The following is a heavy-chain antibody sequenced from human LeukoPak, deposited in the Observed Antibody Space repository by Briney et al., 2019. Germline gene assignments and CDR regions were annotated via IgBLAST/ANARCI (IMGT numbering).Heavy chain of an antibody. Sequence: GASVKVYCKASGYTFTSFDINWVRQATGQGLAWMRWMNPNSGNTGYAQKFQGRVTMTRNTSISTAYMELSSMRSEDTAVYYCARGRYSSSWSLSYWGQGTLVTVSS. V-gene: IGHV1-8*01. CDR3: ARGRYSSSWSLSY. D-gene: IGHD6-13*01. J-gene: IGHJ4*02. CDR2: MNPNSGNT. CDR1: GYTFTSFD.